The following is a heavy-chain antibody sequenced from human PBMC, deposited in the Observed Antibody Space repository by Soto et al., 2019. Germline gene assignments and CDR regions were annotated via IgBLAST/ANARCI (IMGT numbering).Heavy chain of an antibody. V-gene: IGHV1-8*01. D-gene: IGHD5-12*01. CDR2: MNPNNGNT. CDR1: GYTFTDYD. Sequence: ASVKVSCKASGYTFTDYDINWMRQATGQGLEWMGWMNPNNGNTGYAQKFQGRVTMTRNTSISTAYMELSSLRSEDTAVYYCAREDKAAYDADIVATLSDYFDDWGQGTLVTVSS. CDR3: AREDKAAYDADIVATLSDYFDD. J-gene: IGHJ4*02.